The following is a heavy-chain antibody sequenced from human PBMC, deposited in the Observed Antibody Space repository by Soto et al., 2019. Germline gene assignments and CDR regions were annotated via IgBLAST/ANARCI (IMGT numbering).Heavy chain of an antibody. V-gene: IGHV1-18*01. J-gene: IGHJ5*02. CDR1: RYSFTSYG. Sequence: AKVSCKASRYSFTSYGISWVRQSPGQGLEWMGWISAYNGNKKYAQKLQGRVTMTTDTSTSTAYVELRSLRSDDTAVYYCARLGPYASGTYSFRHNRFDPWGQGTLVTVSS. CDR3: ARLGPYASGTYSFRHNRFDP. D-gene: IGHD3-10*01. CDR2: ISAYNGNK.